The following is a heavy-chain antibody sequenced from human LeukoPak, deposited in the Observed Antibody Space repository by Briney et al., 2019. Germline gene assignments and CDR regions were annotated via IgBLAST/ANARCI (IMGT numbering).Heavy chain of an antibody. CDR3: ARDRLLYFGEFHTFDY. V-gene: IGHV3-7*01. Sequence: GGSLRLSCAASGFTFSSYWMSWVRQAPGKGLEWVANIKQDGSEKYYVDSVKGRFTISRDNAKNSLYLQMNSLRAEDTAVYYCARDRLLYFGEFHTFDYWGQGTLVTVSS. CDR1: GFTFSSYW. J-gene: IGHJ4*02. CDR2: IKQDGSEK. D-gene: IGHD3-10*01.